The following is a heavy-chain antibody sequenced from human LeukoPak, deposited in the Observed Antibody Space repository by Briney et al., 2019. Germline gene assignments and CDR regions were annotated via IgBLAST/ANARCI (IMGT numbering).Heavy chain of an antibody. D-gene: IGHD5-24*01. V-gene: IGHV1-69*13. CDR3: AILEMATIGDY. CDR2: IIPIFGTA. J-gene: IGHJ4*02. CDR1: GGTFSIYA. Sequence: GASVKVSCTASGGTFSIYAISWVRQAPGQGLEWMGGIIPIFGTANYAQKFQGRVTITADESTSTAYMELSSLRSEDTAVYYCAILEMATIGDYWGQGTLVTVSS.